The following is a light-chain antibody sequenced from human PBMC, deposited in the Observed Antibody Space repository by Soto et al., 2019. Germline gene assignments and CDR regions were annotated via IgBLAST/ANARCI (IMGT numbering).Light chain of an antibody. Sequence: QSALTQPASVSGSPGQSITISCTGTSSDVGGYNYVSWYQQHPGKAPKLMIYEVSNRPSGVSNRFSGSKPGNTASLTISGLQAEDEADYYCSSYTSSSTPLCVFGTGTKLTVL. CDR2: EVS. J-gene: IGLJ1*01. CDR1: SSDVGGYNY. CDR3: SSYTSSSTPLCV. V-gene: IGLV2-14*01.